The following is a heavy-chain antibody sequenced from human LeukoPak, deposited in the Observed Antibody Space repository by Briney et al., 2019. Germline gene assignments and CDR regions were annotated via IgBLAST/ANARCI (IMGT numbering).Heavy chain of an antibody. V-gene: IGHV4-34*01. J-gene: IGHJ6*02. CDR2: INHSGST. Sequence: SETLSLTCAVYGGSFSGYYGSWIRQPPGKGLEWIGEINHSGSTNYKPSLKSRVTISVDTSKNQFSLKLSSVTAADTAVYYCARGPGGVVVPAAHPRKPYYYYGMDVWGQGTTVTVSS. D-gene: IGHD2-2*01. CDR3: ARGPGGVVVPAAHPRKPYYYYGMDV. CDR1: GGSFSGYY.